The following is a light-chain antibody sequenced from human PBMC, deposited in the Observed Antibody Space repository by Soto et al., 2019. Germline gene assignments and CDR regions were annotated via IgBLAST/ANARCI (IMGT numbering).Light chain of an antibody. J-gene: IGKJ1*01. Sequence: EIVMTQSPATLSVSPGERATLSCRASQSVSSNLAWYQQKHGQAPRLLIYGASTRATGIPARFSGSGSGTEFTLTISRLQSEDFAVYYCQQYNNWHTWTFGQGTKVEIK. V-gene: IGKV3-15*01. CDR2: GAS. CDR3: QQYNNWHTWT. CDR1: QSVSSN.